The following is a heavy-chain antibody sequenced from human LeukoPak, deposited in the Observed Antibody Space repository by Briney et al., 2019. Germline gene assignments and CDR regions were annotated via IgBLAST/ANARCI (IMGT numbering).Heavy chain of an antibody. D-gene: IGHD3-10*01. CDR3: VLGSPFDY. V-gene: IGHV3-48*02. CDR2: ISSSSRSI. Sequence: GGSLRLSCAASGFTFSSYSMNWVRQAPGKGLEWVSYISSSSRSIYYADPVKGRFTISRDNANNSLSLQMNSLRDEDTAVYYCVLGSPFDYWGQGTLVTVSS. J-gene: IGHJ4*02. CDR1: GFTFSSYS.